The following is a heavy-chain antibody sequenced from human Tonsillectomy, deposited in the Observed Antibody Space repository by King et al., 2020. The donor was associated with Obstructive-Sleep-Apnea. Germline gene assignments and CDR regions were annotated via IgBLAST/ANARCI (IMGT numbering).Heavy chain of an antibody. Sequence: VQLVKSGGGLVKPGGSLRLSCAASGFTFRSYSMNWVRQAPGKGLEWVSSISSSSSAKYYADSVKGRFTISRDNAKHSLYLQMNSLRAEDTAVYYCARTSQAFDVWGQGTMVTVSS. CDR2: ISSSSSAK. CDR3: ARTSQAFDV. V-gene: IGHV3-21*01. CDR1: GFTFRSYS. J-gene: IGHJ3*01.